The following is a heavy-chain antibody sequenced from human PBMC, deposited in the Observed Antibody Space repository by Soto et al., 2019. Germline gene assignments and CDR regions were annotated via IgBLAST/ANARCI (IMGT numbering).Heavy chain of an antibody. V-gene: IGHV1-46*01. CDR3: ARGGGITMIDY. J-gene: IGHJ4*02. D-gene: IGHD3-22*01. CDR1: GYTFTSYY. CDR2: INPSGGST. Sequence: QVQLVQSGAEVKKPGASVKVSCKASGYTFTSYYMHWVRQAPGQGLEWMGIINPSGGSTSYAQKFQGRVTRTRDTATSTVYMELSSLRSEDTAVYYCARGGGITMIDYWGQGTLVTVSS.